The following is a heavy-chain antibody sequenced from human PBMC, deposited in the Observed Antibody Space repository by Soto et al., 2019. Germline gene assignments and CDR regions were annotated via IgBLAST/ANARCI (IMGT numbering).Heavy chain of an antibody. CDR3: ATDQLRSGCLDH. Sequence: EVQMVESGGGLGQPGGSLTISCAASGLTFRNYEMNWVRQAPGKGLEWVSCISSTGKTIYYADSVKGRFTISRDNPKISVHLHMSSLRVEDTAVYYCATDQLRSGCLDHWGQGTPVSVSS. D-gene: IGHD3-3*01. V-gene: IGHV3-48*03. CDR2: ISSTGKTI. J-gene: IGHJ4*02. CDR1: GLTFRNYE.